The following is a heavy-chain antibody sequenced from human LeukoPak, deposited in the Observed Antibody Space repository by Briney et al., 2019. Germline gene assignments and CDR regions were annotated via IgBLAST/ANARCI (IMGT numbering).Heavy chain of an antibody. V-gene: IGHV1-2*06. J-gene: IGHJ4*02. Sequence: ASVKVSCKASGYTFTGYYMHWVRQAPGQGLEWMGRINPNSGGTNYAQKFQGRVTMTRDTSISTAYMELSRLRSDDTAVYYCARVATMVRGLKGAFDYWGQGTLVTVSS. CDR1: GYTFTGYY. CDR2: INPNSGGT. D-gene: IGHD3-10*01. CDR3: ARVATMVRGLKGAFDY.